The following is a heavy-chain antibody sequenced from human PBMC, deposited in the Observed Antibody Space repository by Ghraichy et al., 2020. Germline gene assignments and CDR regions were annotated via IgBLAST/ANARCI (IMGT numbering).Heavy chain of an antibody. CDR2: INHSGST. Sequence: SETLSLTCAVYGGSFSGYYWSWIRQPPGKGLEWIGEINHSGSTNYNPSLKSRVTISVDTSKNQFSLKLSSVTAADTAVYYCARAPTRRYSSGGMAYWGQGTLVTVSS. D-gene: IGHD6-19*01. CDR3: ARAPTRRYSSGGMAY. CDR1: GGSFSGYY. J-gene: IGHJ4*02. V-gene: IGHV4-34*01.